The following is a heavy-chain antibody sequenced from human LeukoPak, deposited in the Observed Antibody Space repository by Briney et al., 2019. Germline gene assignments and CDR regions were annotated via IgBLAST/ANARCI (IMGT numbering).Heavy chain of an antibody. J-gene: IGHJ4*02. Sequence: SETLSLTCTVSGGSISSSSYYWGWIRQPPGKGLEWIGSIYYSGSTYYNPSLKSRVTISVDTSKNQFSLKLSSVTAADTAVYYCARLGHRSALDYWGQGTLVTVSS. V-gene: IGHV4-39*01. D-gene: IGHD3-16*02. CDR1: GGSISSSSYY. CDR2: IYYSGST. CDR3: ARLGHRSALDY.